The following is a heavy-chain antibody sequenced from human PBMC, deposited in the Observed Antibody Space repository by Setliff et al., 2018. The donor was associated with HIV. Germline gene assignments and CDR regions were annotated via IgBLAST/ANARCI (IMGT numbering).Heavy chain of an antibody. D-gene: IGHD3-10*01. V-gene: IGHV4-4*07. CDR2: IFASGST. Sequence: SETLSLTCTVSGGSFSSYHWSWIRHPAGKGLEWIGHIFASGSTNYNPSLKSRVSISVDTSKNQFSLKLSSVTAADTAMYYCGRVGFGELFGAFDIWGQGIMVTVSS. J-gene: IGHJ3*02. CDR1: GGSFSSYH. CDR3: GRVGFGELFGAFDI.